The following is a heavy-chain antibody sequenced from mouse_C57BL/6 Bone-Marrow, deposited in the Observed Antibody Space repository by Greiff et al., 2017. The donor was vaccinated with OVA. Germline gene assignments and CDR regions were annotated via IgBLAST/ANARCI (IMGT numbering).Heavy chain of an antibody. J-gene: IGHJ3*01. CDR1: GYTFTDYY. CDR3: AREAYDSPWFAY. Sequence: QVQLKQSGAELVRPGASVKLSCKASGYTFTDYYINWVKQRPGQGLEWIARIYPGSGNTYYNEKFKGKATLTAEKSSSTAYMQLSSLTSEDSAVYFCAREAYDSPWFAYWGQGTLVTVSA. D-gene: IGHD2-4*01. CDR2: IYPGSGNT. V-gene: IGHV1-76*01.